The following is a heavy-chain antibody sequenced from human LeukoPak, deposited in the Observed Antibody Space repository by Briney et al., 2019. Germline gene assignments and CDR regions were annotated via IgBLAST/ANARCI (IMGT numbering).Heavy chain of an antibody. CDR2: INPNSGGT. V-gene: IGHV1-2*02. CDR3: ARHLHCSTTSCYAFDN. D-gene: IGHD2-2*01. Sequence: ASVKVSCKASGYTFTGYYIHWVRQAPGQGLEWMGWINPNSGGTKYAQKFQGRVTMTRDTSISTAYMELSRLKSDDTAVYYCARHLHCSTTSCYAFDNWGQGTLVTVSS. CDR1: GYTFTGYY. J-gene: IGHJ4*02.